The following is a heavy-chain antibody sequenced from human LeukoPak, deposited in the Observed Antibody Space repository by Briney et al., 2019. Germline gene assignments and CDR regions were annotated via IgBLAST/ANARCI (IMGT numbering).Heavy chain of an antibody. CDR1: GYSFTSYW. CDR3: ARRSYGAMVRGVIINDWFDP. Sequence: GESLKISCKGSGYSFTSYWIGWVRQMPGKGLEWMGIIYPGDSDTRYSPSFQGQVTISADKSISTAYLQWSSLKASDTAMYYCARRSYGAMVRGVIINDWFDPWGQGTLVTVSS. D-gene: IGHD3-10*01. CDR2: IYPGDSDT. V-gene: IGHV5-51*01. J-gene: IGHJ5*02.